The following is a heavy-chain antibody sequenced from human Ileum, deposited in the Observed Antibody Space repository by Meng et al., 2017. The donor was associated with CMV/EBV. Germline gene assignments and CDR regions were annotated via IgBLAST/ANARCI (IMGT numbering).Heavy chain of an antibody. Sequence: GESQKISCVASGWSFSNYPMSWVRQAPGRGLEWVSGISSSGGSTYDADSVKGRFSISRDNSRNTLYLQMMSLRAEDTAVYYCAGGGPAIYSPFDPWGQGTLVTVSS. CDR2: ISSSGGST. J-gene: IGHJ5*02. D-gene: IGHD3-16*01. CDR3: AGGGPAIYSPFDP. V-gene: IGHV3-23*01. CDR1: GWSFSNYP.